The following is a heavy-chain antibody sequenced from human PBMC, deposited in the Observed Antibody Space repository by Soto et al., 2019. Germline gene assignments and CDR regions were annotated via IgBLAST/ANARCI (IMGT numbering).Heavy chain of an antibody. CDR1: GFTISDYA. CDR3: AKGGRQWLVKSDFNY. D-gene: IGHD6-19*01. CDR2: VSHDGRNT. Sequence: PGGALRLSCAASGFTISDYAMHGVRQAPGKGLEWVAVVSHDGRNTHYADSVKGRFTISRDSSKNTVSLEMTSLRAEDTAVYYCAKGGRQWLVKSDFNYWGQGALVTSPQ. V-gene: IGHV3-30*18. J-gene: IGHJ4*02.